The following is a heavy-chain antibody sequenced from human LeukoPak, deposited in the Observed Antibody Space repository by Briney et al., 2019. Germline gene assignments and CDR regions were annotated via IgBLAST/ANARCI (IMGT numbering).Heavy chain of an antibody. CDR2: INPSGGST. CDR1: GYTFTSYY. CDR3: ARDITGTTNFDY. D-gene: IGHD1-20*01. Sequence: ASVKVSCKASGYTFTSYYMHWVRQPPGQGREWMGIINPSGGSTSYAQKFQGRVTMTRDMSTSTVYMELSSLRSEDTAVYYCARDITGTTNFDYWGQGTLVTVSS. J-gene: IGHJ4*02. V-gene: IGHV1-46*01.